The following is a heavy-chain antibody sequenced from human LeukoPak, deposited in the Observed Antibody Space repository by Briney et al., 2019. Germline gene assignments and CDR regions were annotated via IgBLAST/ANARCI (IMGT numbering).Heavy chain of an antibody. J-gene: IGHJ4*02. CDR1: GGSISSYY. D-gene: IGHD2-2*01. Sequence: SETLSLTCTVSGGSISSYYWSWIRQPAGKGLEWIGRIYTSGSTNYNPSLKSRVTISVDTSKNQFSLRLSSVTAADTAVYYCASPPGRPTLYYFDYWGQGTLVTVSS. V-gene: IGHV4-4*07. CDR2: IYTSGST. CDR3: ASPPGRPTLYYFDY.